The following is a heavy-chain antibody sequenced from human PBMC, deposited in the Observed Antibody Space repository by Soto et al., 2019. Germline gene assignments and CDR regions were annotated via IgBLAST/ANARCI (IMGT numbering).Heavy chain of an antibody. J-gene: IGHJ4*02. CDR2: ISSNGGST. CDR3: VKARTVASRNFDY. Sequence: PGGSLRLSCSASGFTFSSYAMHWVRQAPGKGLEYVSAISSNGGSTYYADSVKGRFTISRDNSKNTLYLQMSSLRAEDTAVYYCVKARTVASRNFDYWGQGTPVTVSS. D-gene: IGHD4-17*01. V-gene: IGHV3-64D*06. CDR1: GFTFSSYA.